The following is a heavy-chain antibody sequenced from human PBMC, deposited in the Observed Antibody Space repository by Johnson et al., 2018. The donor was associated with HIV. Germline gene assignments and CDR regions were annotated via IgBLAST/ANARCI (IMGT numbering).Heavy chain of an antibody. D-gene: IGHD3-16*01. CDR1: GFPFSNYA. CDR3: ARDGGWVGAPEVAFDI. CDR2: ISYDGTNK. J-gene: IGHJ3*02. Sequence: QVQLVESGGGVVQPGRSLRLSCAASGFPFSNYAMHWVRQAPGKGLEWVTLISYDGTNKYYADSVKGRFTISRDNSKNTLNLQINSLTTEDTAVYYCARDGGWVGAPEVAFDIWGQGTLVTVSS. V-gene: IGHV3-30*04.